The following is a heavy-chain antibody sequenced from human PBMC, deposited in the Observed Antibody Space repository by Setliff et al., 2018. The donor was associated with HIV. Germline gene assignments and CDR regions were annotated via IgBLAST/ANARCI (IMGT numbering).Heavy chain of an antibody. J-gene: IGHJ4*02. CDR3: ARSVYMVSFYFDY. Sequence: SETLSLTCTVSGGSISSGSYFWTWIRQPAGKGLEWIGRIYTSGSTNYNPSLKSRVTISVDTSKNQFSLKLSSVTAADTAVYYCARSVYMVSFYFDYWGQGTLVTVSS. CDR2: IYTSGST. V-gene: IGHV4-61*02. D-gene: IGHD3-10*01. CDR1: GGSISSGSYF.